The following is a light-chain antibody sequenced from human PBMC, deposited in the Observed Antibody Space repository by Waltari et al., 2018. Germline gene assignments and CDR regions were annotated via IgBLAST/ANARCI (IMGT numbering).Light chain of an antibody. CDR3: QAWDSISDVV. Sequence: YELTQPPSVSVSPGQTVSITCSGGKLEDKYVCWYQQKTGQSPVLVMHQDSRRPSGIPERFSGSSSGNTATLTSSGTQAMDEADYYCQAWDSISDVVFGGGTRLTVL. CDR1: KLEDKY. J-gene: IGLJ2*01. V-gene: IGLV3-1*01. CDR2: QDS.